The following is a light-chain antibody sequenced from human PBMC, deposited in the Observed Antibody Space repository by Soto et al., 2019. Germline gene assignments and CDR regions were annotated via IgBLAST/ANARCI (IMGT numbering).Light chain of an antibody. CDR3: NSYTTLSNRV. V-gene: IGLV2-14*01. Sequence: QSVLTQPASVSGSPGQSITISCTGTSTDIGAYNYVSWYQQHPGKAPKLLIYEVTNRPSGLSNRFSGSKSGNTASLTISGLQAEDEANYYCNSYTTLSNRVFGTGTKVTVL. CDR2: EVT. J-gene: IGLJ1*01. CDR1: STDIGAYNY.